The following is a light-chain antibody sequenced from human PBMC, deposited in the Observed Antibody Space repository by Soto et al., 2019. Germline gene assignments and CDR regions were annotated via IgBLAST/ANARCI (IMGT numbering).Light chain of an antibody. J-gene: IGLJ1*01. Sequence: QSVLKQPPSVSGAPGQRVTISCTGRSSNIGAGYDVHWYQQLPGTAPKLLIYGNSNRPSGVPDRFSGSKSGTSASLAITGLQAEDEADYYCQSYDSGLSGSVFGTGTKVTVL. CDR3: QSYDSGLSGSV. CDR1: SSNIGAGYD. CDR2: GNS. V-gene: IGLV1-40*01.